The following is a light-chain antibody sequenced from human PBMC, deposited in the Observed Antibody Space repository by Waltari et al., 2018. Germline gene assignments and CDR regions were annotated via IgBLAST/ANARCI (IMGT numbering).Light chain of an antibody. J-gene: IGLJ3*02. CDR3: SSYAGSTLM. Sequence: QSALTQPPSASGSPGQSVTISCTGTSSDVGGYDYVSWYQQHPGKAPKLMIYEVNKRPPGVPERFSGCKSGNTASLTVSGLQAEDEADYYCSSYAGSTLMFGGGTRLTVL. CDR2: EVN. V-gene: IGLV2-8*01. CDR1: SSDVGGYDY.